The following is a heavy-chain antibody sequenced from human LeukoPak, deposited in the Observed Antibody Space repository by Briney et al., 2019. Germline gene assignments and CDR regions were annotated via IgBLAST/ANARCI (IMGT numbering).Heavy chain of an antibody. CDR2: IYYSGST. CDR3: ARGGFSMIVVAAHAFDI. D-gene: IGHD3-22*01. CDR1: GGSISSSSYY. J-gene: IGHJ3*02. Sequence: SETLSLTCTVSGGSISSSSYYWGWIRQPPGKGLEWIGSIYYSGSTYYNPSLKSRVTISVDTSKNQFSLKLSSVTAADTAVYYCARGGFSMIVVAAHAFDIWGQGTMVTVSS. V-gene: IGHV4-39*07.